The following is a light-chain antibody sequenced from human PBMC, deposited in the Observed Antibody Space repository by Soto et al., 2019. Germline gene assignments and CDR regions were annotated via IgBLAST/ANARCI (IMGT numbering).Light chain of an antibody. Sequence: QSVLTQPASVSGSPRQSITISCTGTSRDVGGYNYVSWYHQHPGKAPKLMIYEVSNRPSGVSNRFSGSKSGKTASLTISGLQAEDEGDYYCSSYTGSSTLLFGGGTKVTVL. CDR3: SSYTGSSTLL. J-gene: IGLJ2*01. CDR2: EVS. V-gene: IGLV2-14*01. CDR1: SRDVGGYNY.